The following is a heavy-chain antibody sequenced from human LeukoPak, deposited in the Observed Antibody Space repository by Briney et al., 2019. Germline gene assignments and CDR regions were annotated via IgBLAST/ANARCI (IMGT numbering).Heavy chain of an antibody. V-gene: IGHV1-69*05. CDR2: IIPIFGAA. D-gene: IGHD6-19*01. J-gene: IGHJ5*02. CDR1: GGTFSSYA. Sequence: SSETVSCKASGGTFSSYAISWLRQAPGQGLEWMGGIIPIFGAANFAQKFQGRVTITTDESTSTAYMALSSLRSEATAVYYCARAHTVGGTNYFDPCGQGNLVTVSS. CDR3: ARAHTVGGTNYFDP.